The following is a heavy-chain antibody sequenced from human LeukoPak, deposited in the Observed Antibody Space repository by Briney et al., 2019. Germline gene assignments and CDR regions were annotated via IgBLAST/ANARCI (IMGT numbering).Heavy chain of an antibody. CDR3: ARARTADGDPDY. D-gene: IGHD4-17*01. CDR2: TWYDGSKK. J-gene: IGHJ4*02. CDR1: GFTFSSYS. V-gene: IGHV3-33*08. Sequence: GGSLRLSCAASGFTFSSYSMNWVRQAPGKGLEWMAVTWYDGSKKYYADSVKGRFTISRDNSKNTLYLQMSSLRGDDTGMYYCARARTADGDPDYWGQGTLVTVSS.